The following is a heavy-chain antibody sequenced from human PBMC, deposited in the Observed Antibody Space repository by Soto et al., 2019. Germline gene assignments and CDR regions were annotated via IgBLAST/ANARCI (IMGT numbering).Heavy chain of an antibody. CDR2: IYYSGST. V-gene: IGHV4-39*01. Sequence: SETLSLTCAVSGGSISSGGYSWSWIRQPPGKGLEWIGSIYYSGSTYYNPSLKSRVTISVDTSKNQFSLKLGSVTAADTAVYYCARRGSSSWYGYWGQGTLVTVSS. D-gene: IGHD6-13*01. CDR1: GGSISSGGYS. CDR3: ARRGSSSWYGY. J-gene: IGHJ4*02.